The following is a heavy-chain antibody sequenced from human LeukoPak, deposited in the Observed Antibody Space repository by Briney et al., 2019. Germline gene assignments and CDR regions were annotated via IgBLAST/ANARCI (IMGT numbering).Heavy chain of an antibody. CDR1: GFTSSSYG. V-gene: IGHV3-30*02. CDR2: IRYDGSNK. D-gene: IGHD3-22*01. CDR3: AKDRATMIRVIRTTPRGQLDY. Sequence: PGGSLRLSCAASGFTSSSYGMSWVRQAPGKGLEWVAFIRYDGSNKYYADSVKGRFTISRDNSKNTLHLQMSSLRAEDTAVYYCAKDRATMIRVIRTTPRGQLDYWGQGTLVTVSS. J-gene: IGHJ4*02.